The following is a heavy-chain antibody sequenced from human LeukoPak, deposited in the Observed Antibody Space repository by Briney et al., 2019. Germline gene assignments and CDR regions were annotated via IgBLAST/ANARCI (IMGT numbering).Heavy chain of an antibody. CDR2: ISYDGSNK. J-gene: IGHJ5*02. V-gene: IGHV3-30*18. Sequence: GRSLRLSCAASGFTFSSYGMHWVRQAPGKGLEWVAVISYDGSNKYYADSVKGRFTISRDNSKNTLYLQMNSLRAEDTAVYYCVKGYYQFDPWGQGTLVTVSS. CDR3: VKGYYQFDP. D-gene: IGHD3-22*01. CDR1: GFTFSSYG.